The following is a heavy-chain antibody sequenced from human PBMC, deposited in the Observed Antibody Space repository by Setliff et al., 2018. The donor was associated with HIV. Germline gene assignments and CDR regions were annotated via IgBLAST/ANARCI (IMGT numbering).Heavy chain of an antibody. Sequence: GASVKVSCKASGDTFKGYAFTWVRQAPGQGLEWMGDFLAVLRKPTHAERSQDRLTITADESTSTAYMELRDLRPEDTAVYFCASPRSAGTYQGAFYYFLHVWGKGTTVTAP. J-gene: IGHJ6*03. CDR2: FLAVLRKP. V-gene: IGHV1-69*13. CDR3: ASPRSAGTYQGAFYYFLHV. CDR1: GDTFKGYA. D-gene: IGHD1-26*01.